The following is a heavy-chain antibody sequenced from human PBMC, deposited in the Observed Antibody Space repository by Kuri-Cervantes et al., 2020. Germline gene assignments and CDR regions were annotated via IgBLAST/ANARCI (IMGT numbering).Heavy chain of an antibody. D-gene: IGHD3-10*01. CDR3: ARGPHYYGSGNYYFYYYMDV. V-gene: IGHV4-34*01. CDR2: INHSGST. J-gene: IGHJ6*03. CDR1: GGSFSGYS. Sequence: GSLRLSCAVYGGSFSGYSWSWIRQPPGKGLEWIGEINHSGSTNYNPSLKSRVTMSVDTSKKQFSLKLSSVIAADTAVYYCARGPHYYGSGNYYFYYYMDVWGKGTTVTVSS.